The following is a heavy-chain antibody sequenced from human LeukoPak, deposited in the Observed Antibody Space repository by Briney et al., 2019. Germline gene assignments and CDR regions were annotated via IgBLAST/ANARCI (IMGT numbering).Heavy chain of an antibody. CDR1: GFTFRRYD. Sequence: GRALRLSFAACGFTFRRYDIHGVRQAPGKGLAGVAVISYDGSNKYYADSVKGRFTISRDNSKNTLYLQMNSLITEDTAVYYCAKGYSSGWSIFDYWGQGTLVTVSS. J-gene: IGHJ4*02. CDR2: ISYDGSNK. CDR3: AKGYSSGWSIFDY. D-gene: IGHD6-19*01. V-gene: IGHV3-30*18.